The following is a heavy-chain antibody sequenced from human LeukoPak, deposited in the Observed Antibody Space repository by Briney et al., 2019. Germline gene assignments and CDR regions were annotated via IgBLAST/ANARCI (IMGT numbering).Heavy chain of an antibody. J-gene: IGHJ3*02. V-gene: IGHV1-8*01. CDR2: MNPNSGNT. CDR3: ALITGDQAFRLDAFDI. D-gene: IGHD7-27*01. Sequence: ASVKVSCKASGYTFTSYDINWVRQATGQGLEWMGWMNPNSGNTGYAQKFQGRVTITRNTSISTAYMELSSLRSEDTAVYYCALITGDQAFRLDAFDIWGQGTMVTVSS. CDR1: GYTFTSYD.